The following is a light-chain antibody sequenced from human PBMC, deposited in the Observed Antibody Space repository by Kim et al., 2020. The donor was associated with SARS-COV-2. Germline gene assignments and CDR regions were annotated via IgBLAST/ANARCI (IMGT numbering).Light chain of an antibody. V-gene: IGLV3-21*01. CDR3: QVWESSSDLWV. J-gene: IGLJ3*02. Sequence: APGKTARITCGGDNIATKGVHWYQQKPGQAPLLVIFLDSDRPSGIPERFSGSNSLNTATLTISRVEAGDEADYYCQVWESSSDLWVFGGGTQLTVL. CDR1: NIATKG. CDR2: LDS.